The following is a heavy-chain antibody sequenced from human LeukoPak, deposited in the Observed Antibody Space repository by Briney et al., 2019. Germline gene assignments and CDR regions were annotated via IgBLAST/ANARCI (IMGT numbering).Heavy chain of an antibody. V-gene: IGHV5-51*01. Sequence: GESLKISCKGSGYSFTSYWIGWVRQMPGKGLEWMGIIYPGDSDTRYSPSFQGQVTISADKSISTAYLQWSSLKASDTAMYYCARMAYYYDSSGSTSDYMDVWGKGTTVTVSS. D-gene: IGHD3-22*01. CDR2: IYPGDSDT. J-gene: IGHJ6*03. CDR3: ARMAYYYDSSGSTSDYMDV. CDR1: GYSFTSYW.